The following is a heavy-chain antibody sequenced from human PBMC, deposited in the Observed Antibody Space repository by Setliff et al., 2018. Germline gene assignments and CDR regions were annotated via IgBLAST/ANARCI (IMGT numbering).Heavy chain of an antibody. CDR3: VREGVDSRSSTDYRYYMDV. D-gene: IGHD3-22*01. CDR2: TIPIFGTT. V-gene: IGHV1-69*05. Sequence: SVKVSCKASGGTFSSYVINWVRQAPRQGLEWMGGTIPIFGTTDYAQKFRGRVTIITDESTSTAFMQLSSLRSDDTAVYYCVREGVDSRSSTDYRYYMDVWGKGTTVTVSS. J-gene: IGHJ6*03. CDR1: GGTFSSYV.